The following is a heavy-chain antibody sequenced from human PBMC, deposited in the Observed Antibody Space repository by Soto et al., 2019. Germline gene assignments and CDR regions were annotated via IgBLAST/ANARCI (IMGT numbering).Heavy chain of an antibody. CDR3: TTESQYYGYYYYGMDV. J-gene: IGHJ6*02. Sequence: GGSLRLSCAASGFTFSNAWMNWVRQAPGKGLEWVGRIKSKTDGGTTDYAAPVKGRFTISRDDSKNTLYLQMNSLKTEDTAVYYCTTESQYYGYYYYGMDVWGQGTTVTVSS. D-gene: IGHD3-10*01. CDR1: GFTFSNAW. V-gene: IGHV3-15*07. CDR2: IKSKTDGGTT.